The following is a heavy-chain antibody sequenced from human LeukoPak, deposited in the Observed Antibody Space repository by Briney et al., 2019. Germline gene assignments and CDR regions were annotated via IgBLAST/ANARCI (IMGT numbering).Heavy chain of an antibody. V-gene: IGHV1-18*01. CDR2: SSTYNGNA. CDR3: ARDTYYGAGTFGF. Sequence: GASVKVSCKASGFSFANFGMNWLRQAPGEGLEWLGWSSTYNGNANYAQRVKGRVSMTTDTSTSTAYMELRSLTSDDTAVYYCARDTYYGAGTFGFWGEGTLVTVSS. CDR1: GFSFANFG. D-gene: IGHD3-10*01. J-gene: IGHJ4*02.